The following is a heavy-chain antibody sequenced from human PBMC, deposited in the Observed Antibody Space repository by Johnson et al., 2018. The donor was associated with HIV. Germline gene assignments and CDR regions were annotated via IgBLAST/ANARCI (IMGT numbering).Heavy chain of an antibody. CDR2: INWSRGSI. J-gene: IGHJ3*02. V-gene: IGHV3-9*01. CDR1: GFTFDDYA. CDR3: ATSGSYYCAAFDI. D-gene: IGHD1-26*01. Sequence: VESGGGVVRPGRSLRLSCAASGFTFDDYAMHWVRQVPGAGLEWVSGINWSRGSIGYADSVKGRFTISRDNAKNSLYLQMNSLRAEDTALYYCATSGSYYCAAFDIWGQGTMVTVSS.